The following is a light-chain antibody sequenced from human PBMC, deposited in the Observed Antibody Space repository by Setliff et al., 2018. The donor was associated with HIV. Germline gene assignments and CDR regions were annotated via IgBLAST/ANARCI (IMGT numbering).Light chain of an antibody. J-gene: IGLJ1*01. CDR3: CSNTGSNTYV. Sequence: QSALTRPASVSGSPGQSITISCTGTSSDIGSYDLVSWFQQHPGKAPKAIIYEVTKRPSGVSNRFSGSKSGNTASLTISGLQAEDEADYYCCSNTGSNTYVFGTGTKVTVL. CDR2: EVT. CDR1: SSDIGSYDL. V-gene: IGLV2-23*02.